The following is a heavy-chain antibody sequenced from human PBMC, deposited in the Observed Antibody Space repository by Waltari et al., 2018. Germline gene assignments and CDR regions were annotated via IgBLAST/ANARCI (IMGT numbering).Heavy chain of an antibody. Sequence: QVQLQESGQGLVKPSGTLSPTCPVSGDSISGNYWLSWVRQSPEKGLEWIGQVHHSGKTHYNPSLQSRVTISVDKPKNQFSLNLNSVTAADTAVYYCAGDRAIGLFFDYWGRGTLVTVSS. CDR2: VHHSGKT. CDR3: AGDRAIGLFFDY. J-gene: IGHJ4*02. CDR1: GDSISGNYW. V-gene: IGHV4-4*02. D-gene: IGHD2-2*01.